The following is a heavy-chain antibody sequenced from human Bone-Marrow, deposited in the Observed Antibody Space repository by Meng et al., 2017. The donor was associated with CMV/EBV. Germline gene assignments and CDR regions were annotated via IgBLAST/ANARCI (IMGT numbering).Heavy chain of an antibody. J-gene: IGHJ4*02. V-gene: IGHV3-30-3*01. Sequence: GGSLRLSCAASTFTFSNFAMHWVRQAPGKGLEWVAIISFDGSNKFYADSVKGRFTISRDNSKNILYLQMNSLRTEDTAVYYCVKDTISSGYSYGDYWGQGTLVTVSS. CDR2: ISFDGSNK. D-gene: IGHD5-18*01. CDR3: VKDTISSGYSYGDY. CDR1: TFTFSNFA.